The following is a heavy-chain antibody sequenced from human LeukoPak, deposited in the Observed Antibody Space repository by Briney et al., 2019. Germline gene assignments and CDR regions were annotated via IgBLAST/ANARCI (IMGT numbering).Heavy chain of an antibody. CDR1: GGSISSYY. J-gene: IGHJ5*02. V-gene: IGHV4-59*08. CDR2: IYYSGST. CDR3: ARHYLPTLRYSSSWYNWFDP. Sequence: PSETLSLTCTVSGGSISSYYWSWIRQPPGKGLEWIGYIYYSGSTNYNPSLKSRVTISVDTSKNQFSLKLSSVTAADTAVYYCARHYLPTLRYSSSWYNWFDPWGQGTLVTVSS. D-gene: IGHD6-13*01.